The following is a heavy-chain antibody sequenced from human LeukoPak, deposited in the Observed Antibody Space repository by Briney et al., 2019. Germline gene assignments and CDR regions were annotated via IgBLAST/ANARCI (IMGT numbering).Heavy chain of an antibody. CDR1: GYTFTGYY. V-gene: IGHV1-2*02. CDR3: ARVIIKAGWFDP. Sequence: ASVKVSCKASGYTFTGYYMHWVRQAPGQGLEWMGWINPNSGGTNYAQKFQGRVTMTRDTSISTAYMELSRLRSDDTAVYYCARVIIKAGWFDPWGQGTLVTVSS. D-gene: IGHD3-10*01. CDR2: INPNSGGT. J-gene: IGHJ5*02.